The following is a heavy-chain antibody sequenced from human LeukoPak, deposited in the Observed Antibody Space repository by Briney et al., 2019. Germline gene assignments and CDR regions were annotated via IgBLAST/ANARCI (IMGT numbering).Heavy chain of an antibody. CDR1: GFTFSSYA. J-gene: IGHJ6*02. CDR3: ARVGTTSNFYYYYGMDV. D-gene: IGHD2/OR15-2a*01. Sequence: GGSLRLSCAASGFTFSSYAVTWVRQAPGKGLVWVSRINSDGSTTSYADSVKGRFTISRDNAKNTLYLQMNSLRAEDTAVYYCARVGTTSNFYYYYGMDVWGQGTTVTVSS. CDR2: INSDGSTT. V-gene: IGHV3-74*01.